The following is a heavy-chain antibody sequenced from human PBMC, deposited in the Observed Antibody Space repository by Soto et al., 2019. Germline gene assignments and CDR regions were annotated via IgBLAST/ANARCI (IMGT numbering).Heavy chain of an antibody. CDR3: AKDSGPYYYDSSGYYPDAFDI. Sequence: GGSLRLYCAASGFTFSSYAMSWVRQAPGKGLEWVSAISGSGGSTYYADSVKGRFTISRDNSKNTLYLQMNSLRAEDTAVYYCAKDSGPYYYDSSGYYPDAFDIWGQGTMVTVSS. CDR2: ISGSGGST. V-gene: IGHV3-23*01. CDR1: GFTFSSYA. J-gene: IGHJ3*02. D-gene: IGHD3-22*01.